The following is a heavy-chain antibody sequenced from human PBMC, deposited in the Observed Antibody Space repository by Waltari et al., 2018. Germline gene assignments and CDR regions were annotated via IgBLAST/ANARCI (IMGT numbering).Heavy chain of an antibody. CDR1: GFTFSHYW. D-gene: IGHD3-16*01. CDR3: TRDPLRRYDY. Sequence: EVQLVASGGGLVQPGGSLRLSWVASGFTFSHYWITWVRQAPGQGLEWVASIKEDGSENHYVDSVKGRFTISRDNAENSVNLQMNSLRAEDTAVYYCTRDPLRRYDYWGQGTLVTVSS. V-gene: IGHV3-7*01. CDR2: IKEDGSEN. J-gene: IGHJ4*02.